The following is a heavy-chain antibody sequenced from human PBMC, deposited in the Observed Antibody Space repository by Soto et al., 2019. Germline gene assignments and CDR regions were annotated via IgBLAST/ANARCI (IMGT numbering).Heavy chain of an antibody. J-gene: IGHJ4*02. CDR3: ARPMIVGPLQPLDY. V-gene: IGHV3-48*03. D-gene: IGHD3-22*01. Sequence: GGSLRLSCAASGFTFSSYEMNWVRQAPGKGLEWVSYISSSGSTIYYADSVKGRFTISRDNAKNSLYLQMNSLRAEDTAVYYCARPMIVGPLQPLDYWGQGTLVTVSS. CDR2: ISSSGSTI. CDR1: GFTFSSYE.